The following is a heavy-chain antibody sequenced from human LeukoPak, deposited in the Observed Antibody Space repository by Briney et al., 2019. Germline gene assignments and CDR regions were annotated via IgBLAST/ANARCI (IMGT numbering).Heavy chain of an antibody. CDR3: ARSSIAARPRPKYYYMDV. V-gene: IGHV3-21*01. D-gene: IGHD6-6*01. CDR2: ISSSSSYI. Sequence: GGSLRLSCAASGFTFSSYSMNWVRQAPGKGLEWVSSISSSSSYIYYADSVKGRFTISRDNAKNSLYLQMSSLRAEDTAVYYCARSSIAARPRPKYYYMDVWGKGTTVTVSS. CDR1: GFTFSSYS. J-gene: IGHJ6*03.